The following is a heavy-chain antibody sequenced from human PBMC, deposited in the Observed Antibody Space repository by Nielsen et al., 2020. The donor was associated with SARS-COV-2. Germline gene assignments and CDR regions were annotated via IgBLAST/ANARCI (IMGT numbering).Heavy chain of an antibody. CDR2: ISASGGST. CDR1: GFTFNINA. D-gene: IGHD3-10*01. J-gene: IGHJ3*02. Sequence: GESLKISCIASGFTFNINAMAWVRRTPGRGLQWVSGISASGGSTYYTDSVKGRFAVSRDNSRNTLYLQMHSLRVEDTALYYCAKDDVVRGDAFDIWGQGTMVTVSS. CDR3: AKDDVVRGDAFDI. V-gene: IGHV3-23*01.